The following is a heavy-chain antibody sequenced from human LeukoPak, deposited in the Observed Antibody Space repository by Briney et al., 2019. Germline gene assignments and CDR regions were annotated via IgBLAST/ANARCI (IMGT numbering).Heavy chain of an antibody. CDR3: ARDYYDSSGFLGNDY. D-gene: IGHD3-22*01. J-gene: IGHJ4*02. CDR1: GYTFTGYG. V-gene: IGHV1-18*01. CDR2: ISAYNGNT. Sequence: ASVKVSCKASGYTFTGYGISWVRQAPGQGLEWMGWISAYNGNTNYAQKLQGRVTMTTDTSTSTAYMELRSLRSDDTAVYYCARDYYDSSGFLGNDYWGQGTLVTVSS.